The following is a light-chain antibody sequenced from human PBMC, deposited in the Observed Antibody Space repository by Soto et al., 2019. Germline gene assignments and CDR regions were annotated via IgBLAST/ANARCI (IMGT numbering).Light chain of an antibody. Sequence: QPVLTQSPSASASLGASVKLTCTLSSGHSNYAIAWHQQQPEKGPRYLMKLNSDGSHSKGDGIPDRFSGSSSGAERYLTISSLQSEDEADYYCQTWVTGMHVVFGGGTKL. CDR1: SGHSNYA. CDR2: LNSDGSH. V-gene: IGLV4-69*01. J-gene: IGLJ2*01. CDR3: QTWVTGMHVV.